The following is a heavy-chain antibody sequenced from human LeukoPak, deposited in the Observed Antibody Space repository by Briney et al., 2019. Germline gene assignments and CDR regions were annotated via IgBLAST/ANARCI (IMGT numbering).Heavy chain of an antibody. D-gene: IGHD5-24*01. Sequence: PSETLSLTCTVSSGSISSYYWSWIRQPPGKGLEWIGYIYYSGSTNYNPSLKSRVTISVDTSKNQFSLKLSSVTAADTAVYYCARGGVDFDGYNPLDYWGQGTLVTVSS. CDR2: IYYSGST. J-gene: IGHJ4*02. V-gene: IGHV4-59*01. CDR1: SGSISSYY. CDR3: ARGGVDFDGYNPLDY.